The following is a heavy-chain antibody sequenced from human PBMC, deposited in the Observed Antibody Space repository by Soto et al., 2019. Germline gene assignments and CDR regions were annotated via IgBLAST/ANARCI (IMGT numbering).Heavy chain of an antibody. Sequence: SETLSLTCTVSGGSISSSSYYWGWIRQPPGKGLEWIGSIYYSGSTYYNPSLKSRVTISVDTSKNQFSLKLSSVTAADTAVYYCARGTKGYSYGYVNYYNYMDVWGKVTTVTVSS. CDR3: ARGTKGYSYGYVNYYNYMDV. J-gene: IGHJ6*03. D-gene: IGHD5-18*01. V-gene: IGHV4-39*01. CDR1: GGSISSSSYY. CDR2: IYYSGST.